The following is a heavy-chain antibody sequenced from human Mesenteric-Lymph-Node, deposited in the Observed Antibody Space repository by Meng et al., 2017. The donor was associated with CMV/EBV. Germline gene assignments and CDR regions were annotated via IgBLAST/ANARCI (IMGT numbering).Heavy chain of an antibody. J-gene: IGHJ4*02. CDR3: AREKRGESDY. Sequence: SETLSLTCTVSGGSINSGDYYWSWIRQPPGKGLECIGYIYYSGSTYYNPSLKSRVAISVATSKNQFSLKLSSVTAADTAVYYCAREKRGESDYWGQGTLVTVSS. CDR2: IYYSGST. V-gene: IGHV4-30-4*08. D-gene: IGHD3-10*01. CDR1: GGSINSGDYY.